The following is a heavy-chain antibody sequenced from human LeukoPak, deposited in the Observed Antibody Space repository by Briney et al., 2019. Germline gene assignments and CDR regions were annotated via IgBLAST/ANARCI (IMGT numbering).Heavy chain of an antibody. D-gene: IGHD1-26*01. V-gene: IGHV3-7*01. J-gene: IGHJ6*03. CDR2: IKQDGSEK. CDR3: AREEWELLRYYYYYMDV. Sequence: GSLRLSCAASGFTFSTYSMNWVRQAPGKGLEWVANIKQDGSEKYYVDSVKGRFTISRDNAKNSLYLQMNSLRAEDTAVYYCAREEWELLRYYYYYMDVWGKGTTVTVSS. CDR1: GFTFSTYS.